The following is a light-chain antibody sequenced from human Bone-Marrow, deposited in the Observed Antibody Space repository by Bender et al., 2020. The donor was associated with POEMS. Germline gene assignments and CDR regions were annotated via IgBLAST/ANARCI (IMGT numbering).Light chain of an antibody. Sequence: QSALTQPASVSGSPGQSVTISCTGTSSDIGDYDYVSWYQQFPDKAPKLIIYDVSTRPSGVPDRFSGSKSGNTASLTVSGLQAEDESDYYCSAYAGSNNLGVFGGGTKLTVL. CDR1: SSDIGDYDY. CDR2: DVS. CDR3: SAYAGSNNLGV. J-gene: IGLJ3*02. V-gene: IGLV2-8*01.